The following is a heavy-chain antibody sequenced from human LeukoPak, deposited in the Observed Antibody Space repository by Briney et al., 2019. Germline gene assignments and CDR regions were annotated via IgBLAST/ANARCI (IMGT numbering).Heavy chain of an antibody. CDR3: AKEKGVAAAGNWFDP. CDR2: ISYDGSNK. J-gene: IGHJ5*02. Sequence: PGRSLRLSCAASGFTFSSYGMHWVRQAPGKGLEWVAVISYDGSNKYYADSVKGRFTISRDNSKNTLYLQMNSLRAEDTAVYYCAKEKGVAAAGNWFDPWGQGTLVTVSS. D-gene: IGHD6-13*01. V-gene: IGHV3-30*18. CDR1: GFTFSSYG.